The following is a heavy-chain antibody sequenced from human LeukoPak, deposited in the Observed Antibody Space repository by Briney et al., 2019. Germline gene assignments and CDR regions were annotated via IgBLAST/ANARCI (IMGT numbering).Heavy chain of an antibody. CDR3: ARESTRASPGY. CDR1: GFAVSSNY. Sequence: GGSLRLSCAASGFAVSSNYMSWVRQAPGKGLEWVSVIYSGRNTYYVDSVKGRFTISRDSAKNSLYLQMNSLTAEDTGVYYCARESTRASPGYWGQGTLVTVSS. D-gene: IGHD5/OR15-5a*01. CDR2: IYSGRNT. J-gene: IGHJ4*02. V-gene: IGHV3-53*01.